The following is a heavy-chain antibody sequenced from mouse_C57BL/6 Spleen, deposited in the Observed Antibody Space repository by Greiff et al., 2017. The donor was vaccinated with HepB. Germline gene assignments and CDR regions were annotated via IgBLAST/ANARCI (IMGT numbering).Heavy chain of an antibody. V-gene: IGHV1-18*01. CDR1: GYTFTDYN. J-gene: IGHJ4*01. CDR2: INPNNGGT. CDR3: AREGFYDGYDGPLYYAMDY. D-gene: IGHD2-2*01. Sequence: VQLQQSGPELVKPGASVKIPCKASGYTFTDYNMDWVKQSHGKSLEWIGDINPNNGGTIYNQKFKGKATLTVDKSSSTAYMELRSLTSEDTAVYYCAREGFYDGYDGPLYYAMDYWGQGTSVTVSS.